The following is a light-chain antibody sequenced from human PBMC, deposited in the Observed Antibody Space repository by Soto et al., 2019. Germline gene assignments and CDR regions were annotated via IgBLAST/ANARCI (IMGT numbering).Light chain of an antibody. CDR1: QNICSN. V-gene: IGKV3-15*01. CDR2: RAS. J-gene: IGKJ1*01. CDR3: LQYHNLWA. Sequence: IVMTQSPATLSVSPGERATFSCRVSQNICSNIAWYQQRPGQAPRLLIYRASTSATGVPARFSGSGSGTEFTLTISSLQSEDFAVDSCLQYHNLWAFGQGTKVDIK.